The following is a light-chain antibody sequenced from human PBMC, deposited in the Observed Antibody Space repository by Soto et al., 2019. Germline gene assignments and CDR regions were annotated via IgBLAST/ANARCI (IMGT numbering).Light chain of an antibody. V-gene: IGKV3-20*01. CDR1: QSVRDNY. Sequence: EIVLTQSPGTVSLSPGERATLSCRASQSVRDNYLAWYQQKPGQAPSLLIFDTSRRATGIPDRFTGSGSGTDFALTISRVEPQDIAVYFCQQYGSSPGTFGQGTKV. CDR3: QQYGSSPGT. J-gene: IGKJ1*01. CDR2: DTS.